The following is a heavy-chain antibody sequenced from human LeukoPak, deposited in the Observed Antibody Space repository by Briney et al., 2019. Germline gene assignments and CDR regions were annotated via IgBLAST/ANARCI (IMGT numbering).Heavy chain of an antibody. J-gene: IGHJ4*02. CDR1: GFTFSSYG. V-gene: IGHV3-33*06. Sequence: GGSLRLSCAAYGFTFSSYGMHWVRQAPGKGLEWVAVIWYDGSKKYYGDSVKGRFTISRDNSKNTLYLQMDSLRAEDTAVYYCAKGGSSGYHVMDYFDYWGQGTLVTVSS. CDR3: AKGGSSGYHVMDYFDY. CDR2: IWYDGSKK. D-gene: IGHD3-22*01.